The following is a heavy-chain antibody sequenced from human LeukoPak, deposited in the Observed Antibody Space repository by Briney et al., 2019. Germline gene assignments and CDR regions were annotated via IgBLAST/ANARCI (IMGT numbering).Heavy chain of an antibody. CDR3: ARGNFDWLQYGDAFDI. V-gene: IGHV3-33*01. D-gene: IGHD3-9*01. Sequence: GGSLRLSCAASGFTFSSYGMHWVRQAPGKGLEWVAVIWYDGSNKYYADSVKSRFTISRDNSKNTLYLQMNSLRAEDTAVYYCARGNFDWLQYGDAFDIWGQGTMVTVSS. CDR2: IWYDGSNK. J-gene: IGHJ3*02. CDR1: GFTFSSYG.